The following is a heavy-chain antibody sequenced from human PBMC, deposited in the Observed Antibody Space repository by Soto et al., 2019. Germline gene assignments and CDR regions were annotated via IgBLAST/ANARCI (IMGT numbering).Heavy chain of an antibody. CDR2: ISSSGSTI. CDR1: GFTFSSYS. CDR3: ARGRYGDYLIDY. J-gene: IGHJ4*02. V-gene: IGHV3-48*01. D-gene: IGHD3-22*01. Sequence: VQLVESGGGLEQPGGSLRLSCEVSGFTFSSYSMNWVRQAPGEGVEWILYISSSGSTIYYADSVKGRFTISRDNAKNSLYLQMNSLRAEDTAIYYCARGRYGDYLIDYWGQGTPVTVSS.